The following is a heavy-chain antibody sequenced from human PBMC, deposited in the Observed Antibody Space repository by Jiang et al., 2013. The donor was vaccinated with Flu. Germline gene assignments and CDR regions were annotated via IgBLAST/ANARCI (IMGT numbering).Heavy chain of an antibody. CDR1: GGSISSYY. D-gene: IGHD3-16*01. V-gene: IGHV4-59*01. J-gene: IGHJ5*02. CDR2: IYYSGST. Sequence: GPGLVKPSETLSLTCTVSGGSISSYYWSWIRQPPGKGLEWIGYIYYSGSTNYNPSLKSRVTISVDTSKNQFSLKLSSVTAADTAVYYCARDPGGNWFDPWGQGTPGHRLL. CDR3: ARDPGGNWFDP.